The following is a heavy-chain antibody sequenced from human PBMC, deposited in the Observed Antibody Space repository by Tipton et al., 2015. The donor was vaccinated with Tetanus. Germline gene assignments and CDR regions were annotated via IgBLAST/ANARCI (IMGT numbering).Heavy chain of an antibody. CDR3: AREGSYDFWQGGFDP. CDR1: GFTFSSYS. CDR2: ISSSSSTI. J-gene: IGHJ5*02. V-gene: IGHV3-48*01. D-gene: IGHD3-3*01. Sequence: SLRLSCAASGFTFSSYSMNWVRQAPGKGLEWVSYISSSSSTIYYADSVKGRFTISRDNAKNSLYLQMNSLRAEDTAVYYCAREGSYDFWQGGFDPWGQGTLVTVSS.